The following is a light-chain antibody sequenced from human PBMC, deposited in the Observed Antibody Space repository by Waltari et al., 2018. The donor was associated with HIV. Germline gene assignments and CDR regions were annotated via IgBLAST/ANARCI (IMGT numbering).Light chain of an antibody. V-gene: IGKV4-1*01. CDR1: PSVLYSSNNKNY. J-gene: IGKJ1*01. CDR3: QQSYSTPPT. Sequence: DIVMTQSPDSLAVSLGERASIKCKSSPSVLYSSNNKNYLAWYQQKPGQPPKLLIYWASTREAGVPDRFSGSGSGTDFTLTISSLQAEDVAVYYCQQSYSTPPTFGQGTKVEIK. CDR2: WAS.